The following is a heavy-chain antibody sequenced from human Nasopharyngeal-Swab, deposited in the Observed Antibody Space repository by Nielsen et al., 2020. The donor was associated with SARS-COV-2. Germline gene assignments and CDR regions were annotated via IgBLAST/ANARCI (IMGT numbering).Heavy chain of an antibody. CDR3: ASFPCVAVSSTHY. Sequence: GESLKISCAASGFTFSSYAMSWVRQAPGKGLEWVSYISSSSSTIYYADSVKGRFIISRDNARNSLYLDMNSLRAEDTAVYFCASFPCVAVSSTHYWGQGTLVTVSS. CDR2: ISSSSSTI. V-gene: IGHV3-48*01. CDR1: GFTFSSYA. J-gene: IGHJ4*02. D-gene: IGHD6-13*01.